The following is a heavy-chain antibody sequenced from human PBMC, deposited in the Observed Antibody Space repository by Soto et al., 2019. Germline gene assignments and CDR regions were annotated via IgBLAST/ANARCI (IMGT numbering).Heavy chain of an antibody. CDR2: IYYSGST. Sequence: QVQLQESGPGLVKPSQTLSLTCTVSGGSISSGDYYWSWIRQPPGKGLEWIGYIYYSGSTYYNPSRKSRLTISVHTSKNQFSLKLSSVTAADTAVYYCARERPDGSRLDPWGQGTLVTVSS. V-gene: IGHV4-30-4*01. J-gene: IGHJ5*02. CDR3: ARERPDGSRLDP. D-gene: IGHD6-13*01. CDR1: GGSISSGDYY.